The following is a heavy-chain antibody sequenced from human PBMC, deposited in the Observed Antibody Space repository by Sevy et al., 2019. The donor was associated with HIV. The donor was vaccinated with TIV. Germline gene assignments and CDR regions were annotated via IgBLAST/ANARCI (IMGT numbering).Heavy chain of an antibody. CDR2: ISGGDRST. J-gene: IGHJ6*02. CDR1: GFTFSNYA. D-gene: IGHD3-22*01. CDR3: ANVRVFIVGDGMDV. V-gene: IGHV3-23*01. Sequence: GGSLRLSCAASGFTFSNYAMNWVRQAPGKGLEWVSAISGGDRSTYYADSVKGRFTISRDNSKNTLYLHMNSLRAEDTARYYCANVRVFIVGDGMDVWGQGTTVTVSS.